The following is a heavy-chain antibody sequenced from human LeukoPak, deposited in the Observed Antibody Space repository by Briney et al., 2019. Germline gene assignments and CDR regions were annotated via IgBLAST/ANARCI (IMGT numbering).Heavy chain of an antibody. CDR2: ISGSGGST. Sequence: PGASLRLSCAASGFTFSSYAMSWVRQAPGKGLEWVSAISGSGGSTYYADSVKGRFTISRDNSKNTLYLKMNSLRAEDTAVYYCAKTPSRLWGVGATTIFDYWGQGTLVTVSS. CDR3: AKTPSRLWGVGATTIFDY. D-gene: IGHD1-26*01. CDR1: GFTFSSYA. V-gene: IGHV3-23*01. J-gene: IGHJ4*02.